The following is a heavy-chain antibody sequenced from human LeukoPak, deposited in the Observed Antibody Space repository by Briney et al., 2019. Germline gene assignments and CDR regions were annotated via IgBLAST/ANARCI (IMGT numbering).Heavy chain of an antibody. J-gene: IGHJ4*02. CDR3: ARGDSGSYFPDY. CDR1: GFTFSSYA. D-gene: IGHD1-26*01. Sequence: GGSLRLSCAASGFTFSSYAMHWVRQAPGKGLEYVSAISSNGGSTYYANSVKGRFTISRGNSKNTLYLQMGSLRAEDMAVYYCARGDSGSYFPDYWGQGTLVTVSS. CDR2: ISSNGGST. V-gene: IGHV3-64*01.